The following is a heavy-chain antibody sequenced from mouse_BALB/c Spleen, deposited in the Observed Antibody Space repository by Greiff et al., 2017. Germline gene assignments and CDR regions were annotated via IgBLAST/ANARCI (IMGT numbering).Heavy chain of an antibody. V-gene: IGHV3-2*02. CDR3: ARNGYSLYAMDY. J-gene: IGHJ4*01. CDR2: ISYSGST. Sequence: EVKLQESGPGLVKPSQSLSLTCTVTGYSITSDYAWNWIRQFPGNKLEWMGYISYSGSTSYNPSLKSRISITRDTSKNQFFLQLNSVTTEDTATYYCARNGYSLYAMDYWGQGTSVTVSS. CDR1: GYSITSDYA. D-gene: IGHD2-3*01.